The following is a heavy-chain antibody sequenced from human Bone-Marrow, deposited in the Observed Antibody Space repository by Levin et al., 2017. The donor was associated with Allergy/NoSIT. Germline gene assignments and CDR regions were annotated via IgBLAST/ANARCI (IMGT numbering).Heavy chain of an antibody. CDR3: ARVVTMVRGVIKDYYYYYMDV. CDR2: IYHSGST. V-gene: IGHV4-30-2*01. D-gene: IGHD3-10*01. CDR1: GGSISSGGYS. J-gene: IGHJ6*03. Sequence: SETLSLTCAVSGGSISSGGYSWSWIRQPPGTGLEWIGYIYHSGSTYYNPSLKSRVTISVDRSKNQFSLKLSSVTAADTAVYYCARVVTMVRGVIKDYYYYYMDVWGKGTTVTVSS.